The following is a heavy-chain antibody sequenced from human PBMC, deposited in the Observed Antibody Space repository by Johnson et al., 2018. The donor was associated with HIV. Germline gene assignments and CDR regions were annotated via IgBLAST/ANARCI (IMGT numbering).Heavy chain of an antibody. CDR3: ARGEDGVDAFDI. D-gene: IGHD4-17*01. CDR2: ISYDGSNK. CDR1: AFTFSSYG. Sequence: QMLLVESGGGVVQPGRSLRLSCAASAFTFSSYGMHWVRQAPGKGLEWVAVISYDGSNKYYADSVKGRFTISRDNSKNTLYLQMNSLRAEDTAVYYCARGEDGVDAFDIWGQGTMVTVSS. V-gene: IGHV3-30*03. J-gene: IGHJ3*02.